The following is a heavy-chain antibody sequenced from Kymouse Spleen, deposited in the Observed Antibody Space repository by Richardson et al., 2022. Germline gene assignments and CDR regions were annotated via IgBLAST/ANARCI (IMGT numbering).Heavy chain of an antibody. J-gene: IGHJ4*02. CDR1: GFTFSSYS. CDR2: ISSSSSYI. D-gene: IGHD3-10*01. V-gene: IGHV3-21*03. Sequence: EVQLVESGGGLVKPGGSLRLSCAASGFTFSSYSMNWVRQAPGKGLEWVSSISSSSSYIYYADSVKGRFTISRDNAKNSLYLQMNSLRAEDTAVYYCARAGSGSYSFDYWGQGTLVTVSS. CDR3: ARAGSGSYSFDY.